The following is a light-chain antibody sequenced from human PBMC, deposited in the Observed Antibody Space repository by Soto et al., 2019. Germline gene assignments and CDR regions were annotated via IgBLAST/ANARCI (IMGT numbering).Light chain of an antibody. Sequence: QSVLTQPPSVSAAPGQRVTISCSGSASNIGNNSVSWYQQLPGAAPKPLIYDDNNRPSGIPDRFSGSRSGTSATLGITGLQTGDEADYYCGTWDNSLPACVFGPGTKVTVL. CDR2: DDN. V-gene: IGLV1-51*01. CDR1: ASNIGNNS. J-gene: IGLJ1*01. CDR3: GTWDNSLPACV.